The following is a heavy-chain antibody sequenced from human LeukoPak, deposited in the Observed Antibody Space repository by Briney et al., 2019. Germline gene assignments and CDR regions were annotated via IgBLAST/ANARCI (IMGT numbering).Heavy chain of an antibody. D-gene: IGHD3-22*01. J-gene: IGHJ4*02. V-gene: IGHV1-2*06. CDR1: GYTFTGYY. CDR3: ARVADSSGYPNYFDY. CDR2: INPNSGGT. Sequence: ASVKVSCKASGYTFTGYYMHWVRQAPGQGLEWMGRINPNSGGTKYAQKFQGRVTMTRDPSISTAHMELSRLRSDDTAVYYCARVADSSGYPNYFDYWGQGTLVTVSS.